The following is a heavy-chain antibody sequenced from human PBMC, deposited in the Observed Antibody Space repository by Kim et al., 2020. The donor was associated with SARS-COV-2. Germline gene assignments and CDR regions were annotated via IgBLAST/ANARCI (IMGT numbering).Heavy chain of an antibody. J-gene: IGHJ6*02. Sequence: SETLSLTCAVSGGSVTASFWSWIRQPPGKGLEWIGFISYRESTNYNPSLKSRVTMSLDTSKNQFSLNLASVTAADTAVYYCARDLYLTTTASSDSYYYSGMDVWGRGTTVTVSS. CDR2: ISYREST. D-gene: IGHD1-1*01. CDR3: ARDLYLTTTASSDSYYYSGMDV. CDR1: GGSVTASF. V-gene: IGHV4-59*02.